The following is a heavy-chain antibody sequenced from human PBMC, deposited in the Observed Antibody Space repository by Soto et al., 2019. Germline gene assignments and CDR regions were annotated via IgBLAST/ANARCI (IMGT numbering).Heavy chain of an antibody. CDR3: ATAPNILTGRALGP. D-gene: IGHD3-9*01. Sequence: ASVNVSCKVSGYALTELSMHWVLQAPGKGLEWMGGFDPEDGETIYAQKFQGRVTMTEDTSTDTAYMELSSLRSEDTAVYYCATAPNILTGRALGPWGQGTLVTVSS. J-gene: IGHJ5*02. CDR1: GYALTELS. V-gene: IGHV1-24*01. CDR2: FDPEDGET.